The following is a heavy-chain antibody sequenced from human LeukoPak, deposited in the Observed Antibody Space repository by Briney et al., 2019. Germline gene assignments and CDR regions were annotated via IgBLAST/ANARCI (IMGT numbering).Heavy chain of an antibody. CDR3: ARLPSRGTTIWDY. J-gene: IGHJ4*02. V-gene: IGHV4-39*01. CDR2: IYYSGST. D-gene: IGHD1-7*01. Sequence: KPSETLSLTCTVSGGSISSSSYYWGWIRQPPGKGLEWIGSIYYSGSTYYNPSLKSRVTISVGTSKNQFSLKLSSVTAADTAVYYCARLPSRGTTIWDYWGQGTLVTVSS. CDR1: GGSISSSSYY.